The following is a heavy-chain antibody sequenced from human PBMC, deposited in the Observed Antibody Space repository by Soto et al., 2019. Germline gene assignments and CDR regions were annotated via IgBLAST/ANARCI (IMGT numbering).Heavy chain of an antibody. CDR3: ARTLSGGFDY. CDR2: IHNGRST. CDR1: GYSLARNY. Sequence: SETLSLTWTVAGYSLARNYLSWIRQPPGKGLEWLAYIHNGRSTNYNPSLMSRVSISLDTSKSQFSLNLNSVTAADTAVYYCARTLSGGFDYWGQGTLVTAPQ. J-gene: IGHJ4*02. V-gene: IGHV4-59*01.